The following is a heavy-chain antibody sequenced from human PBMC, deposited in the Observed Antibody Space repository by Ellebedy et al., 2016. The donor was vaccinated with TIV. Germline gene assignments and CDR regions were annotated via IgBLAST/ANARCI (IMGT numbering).Heavy chain of an antibody. J-gene: IGHJ4*02. CDR1: GFTFDDYA. CDR3: TKDLLRGIWGGSGRDY. V-gene: IGHV3-9*01. CDR2: ISWRGHYI. D-gene: IGHD7-27*01. Sequence: SLKISCAASGFTFDDYAMHWVRQAPGKGLEWVSGISWRGHYIGYADSVRGRFTIPRGNAKNSLYLQMNSLRIEDTAVYYCTKDLLRGIWGGSGRDYWGQGTLVTVSS.